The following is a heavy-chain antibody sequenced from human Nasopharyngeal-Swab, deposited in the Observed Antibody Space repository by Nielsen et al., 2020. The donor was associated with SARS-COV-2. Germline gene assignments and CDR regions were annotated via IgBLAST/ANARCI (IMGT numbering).Heavy chain of an antibody. CDR1: GFTFSSYW. CDR3: AKDGAAAVGWFNWFDP. Sequence: GESLKISCAASGFTFSSYWMSWVRQAPGKGLEWISYISGSSGIIYYADSVKGRFTISRDNAKNSLFLQMNSLRDEDTAVYYCAKDGAAAVGWFNWFDPWGQGTLVTVSS. CDR2: ISGSSGII. D-gene: IGHD6-13*01. V-gene: IGHV3-48*02. J-gene: IGHJ5*02.